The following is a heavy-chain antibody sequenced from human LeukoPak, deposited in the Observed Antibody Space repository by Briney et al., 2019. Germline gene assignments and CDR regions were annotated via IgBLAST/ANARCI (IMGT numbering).Heavy chain of an antibody. V-gene: IGHV3-21*01. Sequence: GGSLRLPCAASGFTFSSYSMNWLRQAPGKGLEWVSSISSSSSYIYYADSVKGRFTISRDNAKNSLYLQMNSLRAEDTAVYYCARLFDGSGSYSKNYYYYYSMDVWGQGTTVTVSS. CDR2: ISSSSSYI. CDR1: GFTFSSYS. D-gene: IGHD3-10*01. CDR3: ARLFDGSGSYSKNYYYYYSMDV. J-gene: IGHJ6*02.